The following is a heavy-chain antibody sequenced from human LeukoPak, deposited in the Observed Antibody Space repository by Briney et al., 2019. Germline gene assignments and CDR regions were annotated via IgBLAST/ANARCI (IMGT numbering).Heavy chain of an antibody. J-gene: IGHJ6*03. D-gene: IGHD3-3*01. CDR1: GYTLTELS. CDR2: FDPEDGET. V-gene: IGHV1-24*01. CDR3: AAPSRITIFGVQRSYYMDV. Sequence: ASVKVSCKVSGYTLTELSMHWVRQAPGKGLEWMGGFDPEDGETIYAQKFQGRVTMTEDTSTDTAYMELSSLRSEDTAVYYCAAPSRITIFGVQRSYYMDVWGKGTTVTVSS.